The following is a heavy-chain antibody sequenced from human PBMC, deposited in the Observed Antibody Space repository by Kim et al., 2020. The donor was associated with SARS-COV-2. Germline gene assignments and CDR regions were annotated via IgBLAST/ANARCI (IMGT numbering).Heavy chain of an antibody. CDR3: ARRGRRLSPLLTTGMGYFDY. J-gene: IGHJ4*02. D-gene: IGHD1-1*01. Sequence: SETLSLTCAVYGGSFSGYYWSWIRQPPGKGLEWIGEINHSGSTNYNPSLKSRVTISVDTSKNQFSLKLSSVTAADTAVYYCARRGRRLSPLLTTGMGYFDYWGQGTLVTVSS. CDR2: INHSGST. V-gene: IGHV4-34*01. CDR1: GGSFSGYY.